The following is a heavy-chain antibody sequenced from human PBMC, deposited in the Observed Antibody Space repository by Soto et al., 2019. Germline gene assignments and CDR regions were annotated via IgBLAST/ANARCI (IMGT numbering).Heavy chain of an antibody. CDR1: GGCFSGYY. V-gene: IGHV4-34*01. D-gene: IGHD3-10*01. CDR3: ARGRYYYGSGSYPNWFDP. CDR2: INHSGST. Sequence: SETLSLTCAVYGGCFSGYYWRWIRKPPGKGLEWIGEINHSGSTNYNPSLKSRVTISVDTSKNQFSLKLSSVTAADTAVYYCARGRYYYGSGSYPNWFDPWGQGTLVTVSS. J-gene: IGHJ5*02.